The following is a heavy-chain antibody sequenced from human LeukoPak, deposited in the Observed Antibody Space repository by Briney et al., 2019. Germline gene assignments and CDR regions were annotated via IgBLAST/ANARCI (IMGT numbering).Heavy chain of an antibody. V-gene: IGHV3-21*04. CDR3: AKDTREYYYDSSGYHTD. Sequence: GGSLRLYCVGSGFKFSTYSMNWVRQAPGKGLEWVSSISSRSGYIFYADSVKGRFTISRDNAKMSLYLQMNSLRAEDTAVYYCAKDTREYYYDSSGYHTDWGQGTLVTVSS. CDR2: ISSRSGYI. J-gene: IGHJ4*02. D-gene: IGHD3-22*01. CDR1: GFKFSTYS.